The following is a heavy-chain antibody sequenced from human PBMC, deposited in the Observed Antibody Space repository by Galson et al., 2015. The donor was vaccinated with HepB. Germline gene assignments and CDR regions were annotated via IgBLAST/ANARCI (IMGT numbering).Heavy chain of an antibody. Sequence: SLRLSCAASGFTFDDSAMHWVRQAPGKGLEWVSGISWNSGSRGYADSVKGRFTISRDNAKNTLYLQMNSLRAEDTAVYYCARDLAKVRGPPLWFDPWGQGTLVTVSS. V-gene: IGHV3-9*01. CDR1: GFTFDDSA. J-gene: IGHJ5*02. CDR3: ARDLAKVRGPPLWFDP. CDR2: ISWNSGSR. D-gene: IGHD3-10*01.